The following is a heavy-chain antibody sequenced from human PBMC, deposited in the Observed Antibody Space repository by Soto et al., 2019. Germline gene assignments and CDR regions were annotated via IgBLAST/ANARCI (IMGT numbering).Heavy chain of an antibody. Sequence: QVQLQQWGAGLLKPSETLSLTCAVYGGSFSGYYWSWIRQPPGKGLEWIGEINHSGGTNYNPSFKSRVNILGDTSKNQFSLKLSSVTAADTAVYYCTRGAWHWGQGTLVTVSS. CDR1: GGSFSGYY. CDR3: TRGAWH. V-gene: IGHV4-34*01. CDR2: INHSGGT. J-gene: IGHJ4*02. D-gene: IGHD5-12*01.